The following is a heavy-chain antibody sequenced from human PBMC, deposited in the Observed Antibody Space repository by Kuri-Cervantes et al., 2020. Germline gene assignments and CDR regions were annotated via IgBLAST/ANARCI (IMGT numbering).Heavy chain of an antibody. CDR1: GFSLTTSGVG. J-gene: IGHJ3*02. CDR2: IYWDDDK. CDR3: ARIEGAPDAFDI. Sequence: SGPTLVIPTQTLTLTCPFSGFSLTTSGVGVGWIRQPPGKALEWLVLIYWDDDKFYSTSLKTRLTISKHTSKNQVVLTMTNMDPVDTATYYCARIEGAPDAFDIWGQGTMVTVSS. V-gene: IGHV2-70*01.